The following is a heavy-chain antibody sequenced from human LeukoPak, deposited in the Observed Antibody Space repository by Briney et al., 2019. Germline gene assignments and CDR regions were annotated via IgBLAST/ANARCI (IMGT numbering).Heavy chain of an antibody. CDR3: ARSGGYLLYFDY. Sequence: PSETLSLTCTVSGGSISSYYWSWIRQPPGKGLEWIGYISYSGSTNYNPSLKSRVAISVDTSKNQFSLKLRSVTAADTAVYYCARSGGYLLYFDYWGQGTLATVSS. D-gene: IGHD2-15*01. J-gene: IGHJ4*02. CDR1: GGSISSYY. V-gene: IGHV4-59*01. CDR2: ISYSGST.